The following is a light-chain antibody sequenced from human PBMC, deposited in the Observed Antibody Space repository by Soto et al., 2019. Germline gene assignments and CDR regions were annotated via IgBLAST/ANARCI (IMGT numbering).Light chain of an antibody. CDR1: QSISRS. Sequence: DIQMTQSPSTLSASVGDRVTITCRASQSISRSLAWYQQKPGKAPNLLIYDASSLESGVPSRFSGSGFGTEFTLTISSLQPDDFATYYCQQYNSYWTFGQGTKVDI. CDR2: DAS. CDR3: QQYNSYWT. V-gene: IGKV1-5*01. J-gene: IGKJ1*01.